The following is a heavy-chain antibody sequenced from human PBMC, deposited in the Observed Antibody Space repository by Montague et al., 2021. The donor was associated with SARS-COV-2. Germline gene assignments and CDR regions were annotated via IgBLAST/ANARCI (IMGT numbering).Heavy chain of an antibody. CDR2: IYYSGST. Sequence: SETLSLTCTVSGGSISSYYWSWIRQPPGKGLEWIGYIYYSGSTNYNPSLKSRVTISVDTSKNQFSLKLSSVTAADTAVYYCAREGVYGSGYYYGMDVWGQGTTVTVSS. D-gene: IGHD3-10*01. CDR1: GGSISSYY. J-gene: IGHJ6*02. V-gene: IGHV4-59*01. CDR3: AREGVYGSGYYYGMDV.